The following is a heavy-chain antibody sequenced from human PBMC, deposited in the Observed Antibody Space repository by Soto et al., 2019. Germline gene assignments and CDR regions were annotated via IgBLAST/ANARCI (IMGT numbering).Heavy chain of an antibody. CDR2: IYPGDSDI. J-gene: IGHJ4*02. D-gene: IGHD6-19*01. CDR3: AKDYGSGWTMGDF. V-gene: IGHV5-51*01. CDR1: GYSFTSHW. Sequence: GESLKISCKGSGYSFTSHWIGWVRQMPGKGLEWMGIIYPGDSDIRYGPSFQGQVTISATKSISTAYLQWSSLRAEDTAMYYCAKDYGSGWTMGDFWGQGTLVTVSS.